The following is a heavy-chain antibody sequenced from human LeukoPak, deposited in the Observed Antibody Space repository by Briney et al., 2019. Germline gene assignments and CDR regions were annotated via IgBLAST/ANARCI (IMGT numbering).Heavy chain of an antibody. Sequence: PSETLSLTCTVSGGSVSSGSYYWSWIRQPPGKGLEWIGYVYYSGSTNYNPSLKSRVTISVDTSKNQFSLKLSSVTAADTAVYYCARGYDGSGYYFFDYWGQGTLVTVSS. D-gene: IGHD3-22*01. V-gene: IGHV4-61*01. J-gene: IGHJ4*02. CDR1: GGSVSSGSYY. CDR3: ARGYDGSGYYFFDY. CDR2: VYYSGST.